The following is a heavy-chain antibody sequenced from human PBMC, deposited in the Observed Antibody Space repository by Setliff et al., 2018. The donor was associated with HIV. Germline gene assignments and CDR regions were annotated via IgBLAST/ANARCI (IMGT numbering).Heavy chain of an antibody. D-gene: IGHD6-19*01. V-gene: IGHV2-5*02. CDR3: AHIVRSGWYPGGMDV. J-gene: IGHJ6*02. CDR2: IYWDDDK. Sequence: SGPTLVNPTQTLTLTCTFSGFSLSTSGVGVGWIRQPPGKALEWLAVIYWDDDKRYSPSLKSRVTITKDTSKNQVVLTMTNMDPVDTATYYCAHIVRSGWYPGGMDVWGQGTPVTVSS. CDR1: GFSLSTSGVG.